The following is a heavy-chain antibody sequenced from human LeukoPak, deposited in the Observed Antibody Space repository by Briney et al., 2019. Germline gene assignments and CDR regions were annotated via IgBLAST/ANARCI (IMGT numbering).Heavy chain of an antibody. CDR1: GGTFSSYA. CDR2: IIPILGLA. J-gene: IGHJ4*02. CDR3: ARASTVVVVAATLDY. Sequence: SVKVSCKASGGTFSSYAISWVRQAPGQGREWMGRIIPILGLANYAQKFQGRVTITADKSTSTAYMELSSLRSEDTAVYYCARASTVVVVAATLDYWGQGTLVTVSS. D-gene: IGHD2-15*01. V-gene: IGHV1-69*04.